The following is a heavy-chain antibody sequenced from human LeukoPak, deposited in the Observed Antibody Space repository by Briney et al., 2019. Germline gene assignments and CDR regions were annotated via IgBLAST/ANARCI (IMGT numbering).Heavy chain of an antibody. J-gene: IGHJ4*02. CDR1: GGSISSGSYY. CDR3: ARTVLRWSALDY. CDR2: IYTSGST. Sequence: SETLSLTCTVSGGSISSGSYYWSWIRQPAGKGLEWIGRIYTSGSTNYNPSLKSRVTISVDTSKNQFSLKLSSVTAADTAVYYCARTVLRWSALDYWGQGTLVTVSS. D-gene: IGHD4-23*01. V-gene: IGHV4-61*02.